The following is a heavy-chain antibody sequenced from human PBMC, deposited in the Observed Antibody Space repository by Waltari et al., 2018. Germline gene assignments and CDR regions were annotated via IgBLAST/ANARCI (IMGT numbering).Heavy chain of an antibody. CDR3: ARGPWFGESATYFDY. J-gene: IGHJ4*02. D-gene: IGHD3-10*01. CDR1: GYSFTSYW. Sequence: EVQLVQSGAEVKKPGESLKISCKGSGYSFTSYWIGWVRQMPGKGLEWMGIIYPGASDTRYSPSFPGQVTISADKSISTAYLQWSSLKASDTAMYYCARGPWFGESATYFDYWGQGTLVTVSS. CDR2: IYPGASDT. V-gene: IGHV5-51*01.